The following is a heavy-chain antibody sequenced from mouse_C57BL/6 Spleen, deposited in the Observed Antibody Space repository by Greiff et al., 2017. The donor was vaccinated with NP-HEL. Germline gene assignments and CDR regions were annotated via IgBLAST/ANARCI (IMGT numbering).Heavy chain of an antibody. CDR2: IHPNSGST. CDR3: ARVFYDGYYEGYFDV. J-gene: IGHJ1*03. V-gene: IGHV1-64*01. CDR1: GYTFTSYW. D-gene: IGHD2-3*01. Sequence: QVQLQQPGAELVKPGASVKLSCKASGYTFTSYWMHWVKQRPGQGLEWIGMIHPNSGSTNYNEKFKSKATLTVDKSSSTAYMQLSSLTSEDSAVYYCARVFYDGYYEGYFDVWGTGTTVTVSS.